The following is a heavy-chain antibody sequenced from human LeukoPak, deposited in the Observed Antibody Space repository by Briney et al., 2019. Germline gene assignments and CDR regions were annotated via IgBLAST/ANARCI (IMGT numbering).Heavy chain of an antibody. CDR1: GYSISSGYY. Sequence: SETLSLTCTVTGYSISSGYYWSWIRQPPGKGLEWIGYIYTSGSTNYNPSLKSRVTISVDTSKNQFSLKLSSVTAADTAVYYCARITDYYDSSGYYFLGYIDYWGQGTLVTVSS. J-gene: IGHJ4*02. V-gene: IGHV4-4*09. CDR2: IYTSGST. D-gene: IGHD3-22*01. CDR3: ARITDYYDSSGYYFLGYIDY.